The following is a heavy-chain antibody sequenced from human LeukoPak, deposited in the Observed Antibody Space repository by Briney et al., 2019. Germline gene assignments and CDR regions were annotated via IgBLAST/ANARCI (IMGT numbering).Heavy chain of an antibody. V-gene: IGHV3-30*03. Sequence: GGSLRLSCAASGFTFRSYGMHWVRQAPGKGLEWVAVISSDGSSKNYADSVKGRFTISRDNAKNSLYLQMNSLRAEDTAVYYCASQYYYAMDVWGQGTTVTVSS. J-gene: IGHJ6*02. CDR3: ASQYYYAMDV. CDR1: GFTFRSYG. CDR2: ISSDGSSK.